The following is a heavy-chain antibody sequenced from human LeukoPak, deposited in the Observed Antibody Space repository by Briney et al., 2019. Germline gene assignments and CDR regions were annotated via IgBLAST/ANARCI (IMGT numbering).Heavy chain of an antibody. Sequence: GGSLRLSCAASGFTFSSYGMHWVRQAPGKGLEWVSYISSSSSYTNYADSVKGRFTISRDNAKNSLYLQMNSLRAEDTAVYYCARARGNCGGDCYPFDYWGQGTLVTVSS. V-gene: IGHV3-21*05. CDR3: ARARGNCGGDCYPFDY. J-gene: IGHJ4*02. D-gene: IGHD2-21*02. CDR1: GFTFSSYG. CDR2: ISSSSSYT.